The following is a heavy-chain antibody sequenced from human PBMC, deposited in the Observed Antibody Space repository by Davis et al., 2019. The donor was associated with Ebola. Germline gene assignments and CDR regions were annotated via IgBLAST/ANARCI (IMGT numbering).Heavy chain of an antibody. CDR1: GFTFSSYS. CDR2: ISSSSYI. Sequence: GGSLRLSCAASGFTFSSYSMNWVRQAPGKGLEWVSSISSSSYIYYADSVKGRFTIARDNAKNSLFRQMNSLRAEDTAVYFCARDHGGPIDYWGQGTLVTVS. CDR3: ARDHGGPIDY. J-gene: IGHJ4*02. D-gene: IGHD3-10*01. V-gene: IGHV3-21*01.